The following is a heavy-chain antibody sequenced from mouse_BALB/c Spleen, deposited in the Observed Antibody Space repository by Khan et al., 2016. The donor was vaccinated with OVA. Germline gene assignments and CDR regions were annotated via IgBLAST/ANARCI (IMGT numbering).Heavy chain of an antibody. CDR3: ARSYDYDVGGFAY. CDR2: IWTGGIT. CDR1: GFSLSNYG. Sequence: QVQLKESGPGLVAPSQSLSITCTVPGFSLSNYGVHWVRQPPGKGREWLGVIWTGGITNYNSALMSRLSISKDNSKSQVFLKMNRLQTDDTAIYYCARSYDYDVGGFAYWGQETLVTVSA. V-gene: IGHV2-9*02. J-gene: IGHJ3*01. D-gene: IGHD2-4*01.